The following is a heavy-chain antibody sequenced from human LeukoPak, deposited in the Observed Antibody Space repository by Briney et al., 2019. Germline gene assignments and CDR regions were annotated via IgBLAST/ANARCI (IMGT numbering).Heavy chain of an antibody. CDR1: GCTFSSYW. CDR2: IKQGGSEK. J-gene: IGHJ4*02. V-gene: IGHV3-7*01. Sequence: GGSLRLSCAASGCTFSSYWRSWVRQAPGKGLEWVGNIKQGGSEKYYVDSVKGRFTISRDNAKNSLYLQMNSLRAEDTAVYYCARGVKNFRERVVPTLASDYWGQGTLVTVSS. CDR3: ARGVKNFRERVVPTLASDY. D-gene: IGHD2-2*01.